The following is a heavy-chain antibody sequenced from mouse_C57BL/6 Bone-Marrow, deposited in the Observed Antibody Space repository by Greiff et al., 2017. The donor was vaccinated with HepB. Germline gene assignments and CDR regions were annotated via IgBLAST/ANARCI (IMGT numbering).Heavy chain of an antibody. D-gene: IGHD4-1*01. CDR2: IYPRSGNT. J-gene: IGHJ2*01. CDR3: ARELGPRYFDY. CDR1: GYTFTSYG. V-gene: IGHV1-81*01. Sequence: QVQLKESGAELARPGASVKLSCKASGYTFTSYGISWVKQRTGQGLEWIGEIYPRSGNTYYNEKFKGKATLTADKSSSTAYMELRSLTSEDSAVYFCARELGPRYFDYWGQGTTLTVSS.